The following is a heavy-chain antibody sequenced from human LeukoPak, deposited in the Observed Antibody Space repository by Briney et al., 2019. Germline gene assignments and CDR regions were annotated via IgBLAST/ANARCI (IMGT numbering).Heavy chain of an antibody. CDR2: IYYSGST. D-gene: IGHD6-13*01. J-gene: IGHJ5*02. Sequence: PSETLSLTCTVSGGSISSHYWSWIRQPPGKGLEWIGYIYYSGSTNYNPSLKSRVTISVDTSKNQFSLKLSSVTAADTAGYYCARDRPSSSWYWWFDPWGQGTLVTVSS. CDR3: ARDRPSSSWYWWFDP. V-gene: IGHV4-59*11. CDR1: GGSISSHY.